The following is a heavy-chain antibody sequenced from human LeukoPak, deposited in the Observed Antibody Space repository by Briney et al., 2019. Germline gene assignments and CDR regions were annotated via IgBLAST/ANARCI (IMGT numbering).Heavy chain of an antibody. Sequence: ASVKVSCKASGYTFPGYYMHWVRQAPGQGLEWMGWINPNSGGTNYAQKFQGRVTMTRDTSISTAYMELSRLRSDDTAGYYCARGLDYYGSGSSYYYYYYGMDVWGQGTTVTVSS. J-gene: IGHJ6*02. CDR1: GYTFPGYY. CDR3: ARGLDYYGSGSSYYYYYYGMDV. V-gene: IGHV1-2*02. D-gene: IGHD3-10*01. CDR2: INPNSGGT.